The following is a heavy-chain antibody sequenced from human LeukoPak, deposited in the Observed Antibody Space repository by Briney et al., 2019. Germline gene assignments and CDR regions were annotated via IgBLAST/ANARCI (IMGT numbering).Heavy chain of an antibody. CDR1: GLSFNTYA. CDR2: ISYDGSYT. CDR3: ARALDV. V-gene: IGHV3-30*04. Sequence: GRSLRLSCVDSGLSFNTYAMHWVRQAPGKGLEWVAAISYDGSYTYYRDSVRGRFTISRDNSKNTMYLQTNSLRAEDTAMYYCARALDVWGKGTTVTVSS. J-gene: IGHJ6*04.